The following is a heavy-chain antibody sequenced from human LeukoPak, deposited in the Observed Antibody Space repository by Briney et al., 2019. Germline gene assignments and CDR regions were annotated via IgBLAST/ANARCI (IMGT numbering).Heavy chain of an antibody. J-gene: IGHJ6*04. CDR1: GFTFSTHT. CDR2: ISYDGSNK. Sequence: GGSLRLSCAPSGFTFSTHTMHWVRQAPGKGLEWVAVISYDGSNKYYAASVKGRFTISRDNSKNTLYLQMNSLRAEDTAVYYCAKALAAGYYYYGMDVWGKGTTVTVSS. CDR3: AKALAAGYYYYGMDV. D-gene: IGHD6-13*01. V-gene: IGHV3-30*18.